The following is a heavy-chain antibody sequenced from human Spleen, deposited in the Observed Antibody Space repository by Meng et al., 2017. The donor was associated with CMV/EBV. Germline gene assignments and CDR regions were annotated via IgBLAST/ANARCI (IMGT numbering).Heavy chain of an antibody. CDR1: GHSITRGHC. J-gene: IGHJ3*02. V-gene: IGHV4-38-2*02. Sequence: GSLRLSCAVSGHSITRGHCWGWIRQPPGKGLEWIGSFYYSGNTYYNPSLKSRVTFSLDTSKNQLSLSLTSVTAADTAVYYCARDPRDMIDAFDIWGQGTMVTVSS. CDR2: FYYSGNT. CDR3: ARDPRDMIDAFDI. D-gene: IGHD3-22*01.